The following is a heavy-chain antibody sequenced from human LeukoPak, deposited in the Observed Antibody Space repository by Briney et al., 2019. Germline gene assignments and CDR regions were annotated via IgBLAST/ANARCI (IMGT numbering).Heavy chain of an antibody. CDR2: IKQDGSEK. Sequence: GGSLRLSCAASGFTFSSYWMSWVRRAPGKGLEWVANIKQDGSEKYYVDSVKGRFTISRDNAKNSLYLQMNSLRAEDTAVYYCARDRVYYYDSSGYYGMDVWGQGTTVTVSS. CDR3: ARDRVYYYDSSGYYGMDV. J-gene: IGHJ6*02. V-gene: IGHV3-7*01. CDR1: GFTFSSYW. D-gene: IGHD3-22*01.